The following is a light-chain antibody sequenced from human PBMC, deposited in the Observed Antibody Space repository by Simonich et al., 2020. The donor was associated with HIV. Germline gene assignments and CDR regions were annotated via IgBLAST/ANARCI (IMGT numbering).Light chain of an antibody. CDR1: QGISNS. V-gene: IGKV1-NL1*01. CDR3: QQYYNAPHT. J-gene: IGKJ2*01. CDR2: AAS. Sequence: DIQMTQSPSSLSASVGDRVHITCRASQGISNSLAWYQRKPGKSPKLLRYAASRLESGVPSRFSGSGSGTDYTLTISSLQPEDFAAYYCQQYYNAPHTFGQGTKLEIK.